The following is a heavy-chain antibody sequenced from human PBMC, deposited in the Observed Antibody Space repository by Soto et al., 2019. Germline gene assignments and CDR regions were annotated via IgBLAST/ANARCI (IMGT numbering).Heavy chain of an antibody. CDR1: GGSITTYGYY. D-gene: IGHD4-17*01. CDR2: IDYSGST. J-gene: IGHJ5*02. CDR3: VRDRRDYRTRHNWFDP. Sequence: QVRLQESGPGLVEPSQTLSLTCTVSGGSITTYGYYWSWIRQPPGKGLEWIGYIDYSGSTYYTPSLKSRVRTSLDTSKNQVSLKLSSVTAADTAVYYCVRDRRDYRTRHNWFDPWGQGTLVTVSS. V-gene: IGHV4-31*03.